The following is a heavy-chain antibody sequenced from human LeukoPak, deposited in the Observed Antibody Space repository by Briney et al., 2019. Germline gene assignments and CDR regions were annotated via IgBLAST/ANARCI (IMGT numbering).Heavy chain of an antibody. CDR1: GFTFNSYG. CDR2: IWYDGSNK. D-gene: IGHD4-17*01. CDR3: ARARTTRGFDY. Sequence: GRTLRLSCAASGFTFNSYGIHWVRQAPGKGLEWVAFIWYDGSNKYYADSVKGRFTISRDNSKNTLYLQMNSLRAEDTAVYYCARARTTRGFDYWGQGTLVTVSS. J-gene: IGHJ4*02. V-gene: IGHV3-33*01.